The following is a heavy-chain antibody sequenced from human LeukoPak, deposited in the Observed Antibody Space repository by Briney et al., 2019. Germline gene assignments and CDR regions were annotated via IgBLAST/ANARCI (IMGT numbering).Heavy chain of an antibody. Sequence: SGGSLRLSCAASGFTFDDYGMSWVRQAPGKGLEWVSAINWNGGSTGYLDSAKGRFTISRDNAKNSLYLQMNSLRAEDTALYYCARDSWSSRGAFDTWGQGTMVTVS. CDR1: GFTFDDYG. D-gene: IGHD6-25*01. J-gene: IGHJ3*02. V-gene: IGHV3-20*04. CDR3: ARDSWSSRGAFDT. CDR2: INWNGGST.